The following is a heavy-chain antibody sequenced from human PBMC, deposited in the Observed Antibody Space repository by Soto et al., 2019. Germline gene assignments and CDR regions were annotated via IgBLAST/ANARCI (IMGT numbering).Heavy chain of an antibody. V-gene: IGHV1-46*01. CDR3: ARAPYSRTSFFFDY. CDR1: GYTFTTSH. D-gene: IGHD6-6*01. J-gene: IGHJ4*02. CDR2: INPSLGRA. Sequence: QVQVVQSGTEVKKPGASVKVSCKASGYTFTTSHMHWVRQAPGQGLEWVGIINPSLGRANYAQKFQDRVAMTWDTSTGSFYMELSSLTSGDTAVYYCARAPYSRTSFFFDYWGQGTLVTVSS.